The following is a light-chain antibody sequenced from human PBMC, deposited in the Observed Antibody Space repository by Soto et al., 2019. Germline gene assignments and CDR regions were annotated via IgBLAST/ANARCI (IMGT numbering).Light chain of an antibody. V-gene: IGKV1-5*03. Sequence: DIQMTQSPSTLSASVGDRVTITCRASQSISSWLAWYQQKPGKAPKLLIYKASSLESGVPSRFSGSGSGTEFTLPISSLQPDDFATYYCQQYNSYSGTFAQGTRVDTK. J-gene: IGKJ1*01. CDR1: QSISSW. CDR2: KAS. CDR3: QQYNSYSGT.